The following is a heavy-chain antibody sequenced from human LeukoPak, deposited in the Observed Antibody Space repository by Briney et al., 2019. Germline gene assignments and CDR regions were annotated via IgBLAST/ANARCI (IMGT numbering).Heavy chain of an antibody. J-gene: IGHJ5*02. D-gene: IGHD2-2*01. CDR3: ARDYCSSTSCLNWFDP. CDR1: GGSISSYY. V-gene: IGHV4-4*07. CDR2: IYTSGST. Sequence: PSETLPLTCTVSGGSISSYYWSWIRQPAGKGLEWIGRIYTSGSTNYNPSLKSRVTISVDTSKNQFSLKLSSVTAADTAVYYCARDYCSSTSCLNWFDPWGQGTLVTVSS.